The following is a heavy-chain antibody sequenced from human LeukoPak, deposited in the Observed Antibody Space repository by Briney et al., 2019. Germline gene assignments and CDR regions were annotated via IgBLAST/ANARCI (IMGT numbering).Heavy chain of an antibody. CDR1: GFTFNNYA. CDR3: AKENGYYYDSSVLLGY. Sequence: GGSLRLSCAASGFTFNNYAMTWVRQPPGKGLEWVSTITGSDGATYYADSMKGRFTISRDSSKNTLFLQMNSLRAEDTAVYYCAKENGYYYDSSVLLGYWGQGTLVTVSS. CDR2: ITGSDGAT. V-gene: IGHV3-23*01. J-gene: IGHJ4*02. D-gene: IGHD3-22*01.